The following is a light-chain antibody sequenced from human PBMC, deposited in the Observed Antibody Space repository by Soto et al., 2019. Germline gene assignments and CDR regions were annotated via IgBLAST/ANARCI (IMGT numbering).Light chain of an antibody. J-gene: IGLJ2*01. CDR1: SSDVGGYTY. V-gene: IGLV2-8*01. CDR2: EVS. Sequence: QSALTQPPSASGSPGQSVTISCTGTSSDVGGYTYVSWYQQHPGKAPKLMIYEVSKRPSGVPDRFSGSKSGNTASLTVSGLQTEDEADYYCCSYGGSNNLIFGGGTQLTVL. CDR3: CSYGGSNNLI.